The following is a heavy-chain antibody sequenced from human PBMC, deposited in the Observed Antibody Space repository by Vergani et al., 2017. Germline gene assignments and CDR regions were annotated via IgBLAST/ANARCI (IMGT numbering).Heavy chain of an antibody. CDR3: AKANPRNSGYDYLYYYHAMDV. D-gene: IGHD5-12*01. Sequence: EVQLLESGGDLVQPGGSLRLSCAASGFTFNHYAMNWVRQAPGQGLEWVSGIRGSGGSTYYAGSVKGRFTISRDSSKNTLYLQMNSLSAGDTAVYYCAKANPRNSGYDYLYYYHAMDVWGQGTTVTVSS. V-gene: IGHV3-23*01. J-gene: IGHJ6*02. CDR2: IRGSGGST. CDR1: GFTFNHYA.